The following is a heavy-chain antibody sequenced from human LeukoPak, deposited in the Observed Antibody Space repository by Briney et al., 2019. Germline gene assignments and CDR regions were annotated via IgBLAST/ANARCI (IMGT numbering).Heavy chain of an antibody. Sequence: LSGGSLRLSCAASGFTFSSYEMKWVRQAPGKGLEWVSFISSSGSAIHYADSVRGRFTISRDNAKNSLYLQMSRLRAEDTAVYYCAREKLSFFDSRGYFDYWGQGTLVTVSS. CDR3: AREKLSFFDSRGYFDY. V-gene: IGHV3-48*03. CDR2: ISSSGSAI. D-gene: IGHD3-22*01. CDR1: GFTFSSYE. J-gene: IGHJ4*02.